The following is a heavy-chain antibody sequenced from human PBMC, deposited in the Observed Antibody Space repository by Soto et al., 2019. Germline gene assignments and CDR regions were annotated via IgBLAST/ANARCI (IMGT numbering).Heavy chain of an antibody. Sequence: EVQLLESGGGLVQPGGSLRLSCAASGFTFSSYAMRWVRQAPVKGLEWVSAISGSGGSTYYADSVQGRFTISRDNSNNTLYLQMNSLRAEDTAVYYCARRGSGSYYDYWGQGTLVTVSS. V-gene: IGHV3-23*01. CDR2: ISGSGGST. D-gene: IGHD1-26*01. CDR1: GFTFSSYA. CDR3: ARRGSGSYYDY. J-gene: IGHJ4*02.